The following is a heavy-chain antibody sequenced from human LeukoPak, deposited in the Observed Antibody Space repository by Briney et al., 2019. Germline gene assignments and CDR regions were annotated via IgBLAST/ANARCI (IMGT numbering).Heavy chain of an antibody. V-gene: IGHV4-38-2*02. Sequence: PSETLSLTCTVSGYRVNSEYYWGWIRQSPGKGLEWIGSVYHRGYTYYSPSLRTRITMSVDTPKNQFSLKLTSVTAADTAVYYCARVGGWEADDDLSDYKLDRDHNQFDLWGQGTLVTVSS. CDR1: GYRVNSEYY. CDR2: VYHRGYT. D-gene: IGHD3-10*01. J-gene: IGHJ5*02. CDR3: ARVGGWEADDDLSDYKLDRDHNQFDL.